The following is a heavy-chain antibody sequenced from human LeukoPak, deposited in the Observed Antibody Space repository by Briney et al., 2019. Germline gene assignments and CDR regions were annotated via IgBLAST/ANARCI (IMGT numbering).Heavy chain of an antibody. CDR2: ISYDGTNK. J-gene: IGHJ4*02. V-gene: IGHV3-30-3*01. CDR1: GFPFSNYA. CDR3: VRDHIFAFDY. Sequence: GGSLRLSCAASGFPFSNYAMHWVRQAPGKGLEWVAVISYDGTNKYYADSVKGRFTISRDNAKNSLYLQMNSLRDEDTAVYYCVRDHIFAFDYWGQGTLVTVSS. D-gene: IGHD2-21*01.